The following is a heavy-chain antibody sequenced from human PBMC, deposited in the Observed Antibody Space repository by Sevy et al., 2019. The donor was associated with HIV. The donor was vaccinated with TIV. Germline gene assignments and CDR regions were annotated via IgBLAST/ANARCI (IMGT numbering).Heavy chain of an antibody. Sequence: GGSLRLSCAASGFTFSSYAMHWVRQAPGEGLEWVAVISYDGSNKYYADSVKGRFTISRDNSKNTLYLQMNSLRAEDTAVYYCARDGGPLIWFGELPSLDYWGQGTLVTVSS. CDR1: GFTFSSYA. CDR2: ISYDGSNK. J-gene: IGHJ4*02. D-gene: IGHD3-10*01. V-gene: IGHV3-30-3*01. CDR3: ARDGGPLIWFGELPSLDY.